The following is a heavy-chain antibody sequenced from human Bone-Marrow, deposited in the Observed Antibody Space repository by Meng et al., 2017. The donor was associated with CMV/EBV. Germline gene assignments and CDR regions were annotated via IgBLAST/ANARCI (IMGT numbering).Heavy chain of an antibody. CDR3: ARRGEGDYGLAGFDY. J-gene: IGHJ4*02. CDR2: INHSGST. V-gene: IGHV4-34*01. CDR1: GGSFSGYY. Sequence: SETLSLTCAVYGGSFSGYYWSWIRQPPGKGLEWIGEINHSGSTNYNPSLKSRVTISVDTSKNQFSLKLSSVTAADTAVYYCARRGEGDYGLAGFDYWGQATLVTVSS. D-gene: IGHD4-17*01.